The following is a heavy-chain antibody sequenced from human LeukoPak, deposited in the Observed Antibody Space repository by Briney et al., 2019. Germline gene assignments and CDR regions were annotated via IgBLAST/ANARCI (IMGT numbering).Heavy chain of an antibody. D-gene: IGHD1-1*01. V-gene: IGHV4-59*01. CDR2: IYYSGST. CDR3: ARVRLGTRGDQIFDY. CDR1: GGSISSYY. Sequence: SETLSLTCTVSGGSISSYYWSWIRQPPGKGLEWIGYIYYSGSTNYNPSLKSRVTISVDTSKNQFSLKLSSVTAADTAVYYCARVRLGTRGDQIFDYWGQGTLVTVSS. J-gene: IGHJ4*02.